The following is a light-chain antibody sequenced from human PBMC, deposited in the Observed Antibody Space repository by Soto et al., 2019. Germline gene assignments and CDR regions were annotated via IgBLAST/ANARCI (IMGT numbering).Light chain of an antibody. CDR2: DVS. CDR3: AAWDASLNGVV. Sequence: QSALTQPRSVSGSPGQSVTISCTGTSSDVGGYNYVSWYQQHPGKAPKLMIYDVSKRPSGVPDRFSGSKSGNTASLTISGLQAEDEADYYCAAWDASLNGVVFGGGTKVTVL. V-gene: IGLV2-11*01. CDR1: SSDVGGYNY. J-gene: IGLJ2*01.